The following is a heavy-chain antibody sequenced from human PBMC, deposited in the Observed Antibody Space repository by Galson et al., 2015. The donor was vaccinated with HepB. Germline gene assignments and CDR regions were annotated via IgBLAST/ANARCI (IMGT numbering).Heavy chain of an antibody. V-gene: IGHV1-18*01. Sequence: SVKVSCKASGYTFPGYSITWVRQAPGQGLEWMGWISAYNRDTNYAQKFQGRVTMTTDTSTSTAYMELRSLRSDDTAVYFCARGALVVVVGATQNNWFDPWGQGTLVTVSS. CDR1: GYTFPGYS. CDR3: ARGALVVVVGATQNNWFDP. CDR2: ISAYNRDT. J-gene: IGHJ5*02. D-gene: IGHD2-15*01.